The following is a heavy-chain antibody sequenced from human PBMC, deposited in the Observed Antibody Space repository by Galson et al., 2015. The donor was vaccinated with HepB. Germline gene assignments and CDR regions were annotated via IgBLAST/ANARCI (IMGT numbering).Heavy chain of an antibody. CDR2: FDPEDGET. D-gene: IGHD2-21*02. CDR1: GYTLTELS. J-gene: IGHJ4*02. CDR3: ATGAYCGGDCLGGFDY. Sequence: SVKVSCKVSGYTLTELSMHWVRQAPGKGLEWMGGFDPEDGETIYAQKFQGRVTMTEDTSADTAYMELSSLRSEDTAVYYCATGAYCGGDCLGGFDYWGQGTLVTVSS. V-gene: IGHV1-24*01.